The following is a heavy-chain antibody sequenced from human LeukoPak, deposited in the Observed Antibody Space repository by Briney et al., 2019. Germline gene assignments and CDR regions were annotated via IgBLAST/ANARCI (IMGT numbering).Heavy chain of an antibody. Sequence: SETLSLTCTVSGGSISSYYWSWIRQPAGKGLEWIGRICTSGSTNYNPSLKSRVTMSVDTSKNQFSLKLSSVTAADTAVYYCARARGAAGRSWFDPWGQGTLVTVSS. V-gene: IGHV4-4*07. J-gene: IGHJ5*02. D-gene: IGHD6-13*01. CDR2: ICTSGST. CDR3: ARARGAAGRSWFDP. CDR1: GGSISSYY.